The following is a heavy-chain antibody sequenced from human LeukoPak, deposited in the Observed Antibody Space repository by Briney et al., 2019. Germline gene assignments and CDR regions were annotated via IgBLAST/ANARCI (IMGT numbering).Heavy chain of an antibody. CDR1: GFTFSYYN. Sequence: GGSLRLSCAASGFTFSYYNMNWVRQAPGKGLEWVSYISSSSSIIYYADSVKGRFTISRDNSKNTLYLQMNSLRAEDTAVYYCAAEGYSYGSSTDAFDIWGQGTMVTVSS. V-gene: IGHV3-48*01. CDR2: ISSSSSII. D-gene: IGHD5-18*01. CDR3: AAEGYSYGSSTDAFDI. J-gene: IGHJ3*02.